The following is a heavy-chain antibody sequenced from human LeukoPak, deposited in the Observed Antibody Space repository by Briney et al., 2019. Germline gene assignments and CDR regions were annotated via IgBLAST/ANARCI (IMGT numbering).Heavy chain of an antibody. D-gene: IGHD6-6*01. CDR2: ISSSSGYI. CDR3: ARGREGIAARWWVEEPRWYFFDP. CDR1: GFTLSTYS. Sequence: PGGSLRLSCAASGFTLSTYSMNWVRQAPGKGLEWVSSISSSSGYIYYADSVKGRFTISKDNAMNSLYLQMNSLRAEDTAVYYCARGREGIAARWWVEEPRWYFFDPWGQGTLVTVPS. V-gene: IGHV3-21*01. J-gene: IGHJ5*02.